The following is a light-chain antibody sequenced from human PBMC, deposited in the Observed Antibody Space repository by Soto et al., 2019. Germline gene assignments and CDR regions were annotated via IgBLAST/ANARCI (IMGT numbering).Light chain of an antibody. CDR2: DAS. CDR3: QQYSNSSRT. Sequence: EIQMTQSPSTLSAPVRDRVTMTCRASQTVSTWWAGYQQKPGKAPKLMIYDASSLENGVPPRFSGSGSRTEFTLTISSLQPHDFATYYCQQYSNSSRTVGQGTNVDSK. V-gene: IGKV1-5*01. J-gene: IGKJ1*01. CDR1: QTVSTW.